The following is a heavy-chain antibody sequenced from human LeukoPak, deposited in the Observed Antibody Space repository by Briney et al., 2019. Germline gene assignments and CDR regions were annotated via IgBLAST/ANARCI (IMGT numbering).Heavy chain of an antibody. CDR1: GFTFSSYE. J-gene: IGHJ4*02. D-gene: IGHD3-10*01. CDR3: ATWGSYGSGSYYRFDY. V-gene: IGHV3-30*03. CDR2: ISYDGTNE. Sequence: QSGGSLRLSCAASGFTFSSYEMNWVRQAPGKGLEWVASISYDGTNEYYADSVKGRFTISRDNAKNSLYLQMNSLRAEDTAVYYCATWGSYGSGSYYRFDYWGQGTLVTVSS.